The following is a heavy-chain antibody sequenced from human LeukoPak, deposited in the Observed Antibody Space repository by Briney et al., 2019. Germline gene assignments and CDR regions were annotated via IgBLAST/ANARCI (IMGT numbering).Heavy chain of an antibody. D-gene: IGHD6-13*01. V-gene: IGHV1-18*01. CDR2: ISAYNGNT. J-gene: IGHJ5*02. Sequence: ASVKVSCKASGGTFSSYAISWVRQAPGQGLEWMGWISAYNGNTNYAQKLQGRVTMTTDTSTSTAYMELRSLRSDDTAVYYCARDLVIAAGTPSDWFDPWGQGTLVTVSS. CDR3: ARDLVIAAGTPSDWFDP. CDR1: GGTFSSYA.